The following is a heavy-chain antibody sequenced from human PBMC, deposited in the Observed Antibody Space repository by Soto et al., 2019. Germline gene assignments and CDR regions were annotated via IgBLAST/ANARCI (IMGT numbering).Heavy chain of an antibody. J-gene: IGHJ4*02. CDR1: GFTFSSYW. V-gene: IGHV3-7*01. CDR3: ARDVEGVLVPAAN. CDR2: IKQDGSET. Sequence: HPGGSLRLSCAASGFTFSSYWMSWVRQAPGKGLEWVANIKQDGSETYYVDSVKGRFTISRDNAKNSLYLQMNSLRAEDTAVYYCARDVEGVLVPAANWGQGTLVTVSS. D-gene: IGHD2-2*01.